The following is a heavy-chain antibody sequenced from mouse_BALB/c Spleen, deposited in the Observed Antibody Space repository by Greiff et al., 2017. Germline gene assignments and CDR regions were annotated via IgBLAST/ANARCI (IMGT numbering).Heavy chain of an antibody. J-gene: IGHJ3*01. Sequence: EVKLMESGGGLVQPGGSRKLSCAASGFTFSSFGMHWVRQAPEKGLEWVAYISSGSSTIYYADTVKGRFTISRDNPKNTLFLQMTSLRSEDTAMYYCARSGYYCYCFAYWGQGTLVTVSA. V-gene: IGHV5-17*02. D-gene: IGHD1-2*01. CDR2: ISSGSSTI. CDR3: ARSGYYCYCFAY. CDR1: GFTFSSFG.